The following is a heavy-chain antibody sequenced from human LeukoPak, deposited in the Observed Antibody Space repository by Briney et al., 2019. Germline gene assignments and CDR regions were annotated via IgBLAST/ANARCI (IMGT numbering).Heavy chain of an antibody. V-gene: IGHV3-21*01. J-gene: IGHJ3*02. CDR1: GFRFSDFT. Sequence: GGSLRLSCAASGFRFSDFTMTWVRQAPGKGLEWVSSISSSSSYIYYADSVKGRFTISRDNAKNSLYLQMNSLRAEDTAVYYCARTSGSYDDAFDIWGQGTMVTVSS. D-gene: IGHD1-26*01. CDR3: ARTSGSYDDAFDI. CDR2: ISSSSSYI.